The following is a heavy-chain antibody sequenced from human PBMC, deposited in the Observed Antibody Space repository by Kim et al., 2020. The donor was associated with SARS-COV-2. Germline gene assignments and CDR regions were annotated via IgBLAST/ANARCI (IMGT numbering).Heavy chain of an antibody. V-gene: IGHV3-9*01. Sequence: GGSLRLSCAASGFTFDDYAMHWVRQAPGKGLEWVSGISWNSGSIGYADSVKGRFTISRDNAKNSLYLQMNSLRAEDTALYYCAKDMGSSWANYYYYYGM. J-gene: IGHJ6*01. D-gene: IGHD6-13*01. CDR1: GFTFDDYA. CDR2: ISWNSGSI. CDR3: AKDMGSSWANYYYYYGM.